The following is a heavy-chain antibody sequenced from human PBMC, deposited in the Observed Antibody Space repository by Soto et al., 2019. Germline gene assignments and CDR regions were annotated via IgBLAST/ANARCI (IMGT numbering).Heavy chain of an antibody. CDR3: ARDPSMRIAVAAPYYYHYGMDV. CDR2: IIPIFGTA. CDR1: GGTFSSYA. D-gene: IGHD6-19*01. V-gene: IGHV1-69*13. J-gene: IGHJ6*02. Sequence: SVKVSCKASGGTFSSYAISWVRQAPGQGLEWMGGIIPIFGTANYAQKFQGRVTITADESTSTAYMELSSLRSEDTAVYYCARDPSMRIAVAAPYYYHYGMDVWGQGTTVTVSS.